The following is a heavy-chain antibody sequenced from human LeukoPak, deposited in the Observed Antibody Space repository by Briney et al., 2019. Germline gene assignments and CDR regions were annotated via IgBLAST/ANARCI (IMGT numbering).Heavy chain of an antibody. V-gene: IGHV4-34*01. Sequence: SETLPLTCAVYGGSFSGYYWSWIRQPPGKGLEWIGEINHSGSTNYNPSLKSRVTISVDTSKNQFSLKLSSVTAADTAVYYCARGVGGASGYYYYGMDVWGQGTTVTVSS. D-gene: IGHD1-26*01. CDR1: GGSFSGYY. J-gene: IGHJ6*02. CDR2: INHSGST. CDR3: ARGVGGASGYYYYGMDV.